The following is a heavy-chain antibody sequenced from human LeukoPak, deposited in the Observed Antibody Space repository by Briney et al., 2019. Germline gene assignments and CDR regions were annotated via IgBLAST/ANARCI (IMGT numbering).Heavy chain of an antibody. CDR3: ARHTAFGRLAKYMDV. Sequence: PGGSLRLSCAASGFTFSSYWMSWVRQAPGKGLEWVANIKQDGSEKYYVDSVKGRFTISRDNAKNSLYLQMNSLRAEDTAVYYCARHTAFGRLAKYMDVWGKGTTVTVSS. V-gene: IGHV3-7*01. J-gene: IGHJ6*03. CDR1: GFTFSSYW. D-gene: IGHD5-18*01. CDR2: IKQDGSEK.